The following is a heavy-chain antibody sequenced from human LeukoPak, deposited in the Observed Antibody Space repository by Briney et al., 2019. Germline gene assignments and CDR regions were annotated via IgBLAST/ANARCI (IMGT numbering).Heavy chain of an antibody. CDR3: AKQVSYYYGSGSRNNWFDP. CDR1: GFTFSSYG. V-gene: IGHV3-30*18. Sequence: PGGSLRLSCAASGFTFSSYGMHWVRQAPGKGLAWVAFISYDGSNKYCADSVKGRFTISRDNSKNTLYLQMNSLRAEDTAVYYCAKQVSYYYGSGSRNNWFDPWGQGTLVTVSS. J-gene: IGHJ5*02. D-gene: IGHD3-10*01. CDR2: ISYDGSNK.